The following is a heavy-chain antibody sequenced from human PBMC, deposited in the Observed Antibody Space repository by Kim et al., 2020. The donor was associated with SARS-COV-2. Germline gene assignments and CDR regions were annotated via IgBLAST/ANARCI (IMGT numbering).Heavy chain of an antibody. J-gene: IGHJ3*02. D-gene: IGHD3-9*01. Sequence: GGSLRLSCAASGFTFSSYAMSWVRQAPGKGLEWVSAISGSGGSTYYADSVKGRFTISRDNSKNTLYLQMNSLRAEDTAVYYCAKSVRDILTGLDAFDIWGQGTMVTVSS. V-gene: IGHV3-23*01. CDR1: GFTFSSYA. CDR2: ISGSGGST. CDR3: AKSVRDILTGLDAFDI.